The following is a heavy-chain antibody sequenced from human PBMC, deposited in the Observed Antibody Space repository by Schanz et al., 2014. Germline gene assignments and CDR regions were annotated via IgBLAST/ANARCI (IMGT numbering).Heavy chain of an antibody. CDR1: GFTFSNFA. CDR2: IYGGGIT. CDR3: ASLYDREYFDY. Sequence: VQLVESGGGVVQPGRSLRLSCAASGFTFSNFAIHWVRQAPGKGLEWVSVIYGGGITYYADSVKGRFTISRDSSRNTLYLQMNSLRAEDTAVYYCASLYDREYFDYWGQGTLVTVSS. D-gene: IGHD2-8*01. V-gene: IGHV3-66*01. J-gene: IGHJ4*02.